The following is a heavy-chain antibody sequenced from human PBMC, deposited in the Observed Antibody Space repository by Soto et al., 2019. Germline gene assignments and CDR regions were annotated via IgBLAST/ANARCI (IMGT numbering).Heavy chain of an antibody. Sequence: QVQLVQSGAEVKKPGASVKVSCKASGYTVTSYGISWVRQAPGQGLEWMGWISADKGNTNYAQKLQGRATMTTDTSRSTAYMELRTLRSDNTAVYYCGSASGSSSGCDPWGQGTLVTVSS. J-gene: IGHJ5*02. V-gene: IGHV1-18*01. D-gene: IGHD1-26*01. CDR2: ISADKGNT. CDR1: GYTVTSYG. CDR3: GSASGSSSGCDP.